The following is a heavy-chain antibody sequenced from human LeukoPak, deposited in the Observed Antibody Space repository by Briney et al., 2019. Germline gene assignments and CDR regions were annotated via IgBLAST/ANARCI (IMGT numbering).Heavy chain of an antibody. Sequence: SGGSLRPSVAAPGLTFSTSAMTWVRQAPGRGLEWVSTFSGSGGSTYYADSVKGRFTISRDNSKNTLYLQMNSLRAEDTAVYYCTKAGLNTVYSGSHFWGQGTLVTVSS. CDR2: FSGSGGST. V-gene: IGHV3-23*01. J-gene: IGHJ4*02. CDR1: GLTFSTSA. D-gene: IGHD1-26*01. CDR3: TKAGLNTVYSGSHF.